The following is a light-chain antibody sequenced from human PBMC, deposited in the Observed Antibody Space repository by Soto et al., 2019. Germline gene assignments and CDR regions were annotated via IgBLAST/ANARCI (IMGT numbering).Light chain of an antibody. CDR3: QHYNSYSEA. Sequence: DIHMTQSPSTLSASVIDIVTITFLASQSISSWLAWYQQKPGKAPKLLIYDASSLESGVPSRFSGSGSGTEFTLTISSLQPDDVATYYCQHYNSYSEAFGQGTKVDIK. CDR2: DAS. CDR1: QSISSW. V-gene: IGKV1-5*01. J-gene: IGKJ1*01.